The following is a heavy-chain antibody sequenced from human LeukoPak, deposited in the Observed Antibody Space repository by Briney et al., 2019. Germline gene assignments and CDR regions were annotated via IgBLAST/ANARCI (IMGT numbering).Heavy chain of an antibody. CDR2: FSGSGGSGGST. CDR1: GFTFSSYA. J-gene: IGHJ4*02. CDR3: AKRYGYFDY. D-gene: IGHD3-10*01. Sequence: GGSLRLSCAASGFTFSSYAMSWVRQAPGKGLEWVSGFSGSGGSGGSTYYADSVKGRFTISRDNSKNTLYLQMNSLRAEDTAVYYCAKRYGYFDYWGQGTLVTVSS. V-gene: IGHV3-23*01.